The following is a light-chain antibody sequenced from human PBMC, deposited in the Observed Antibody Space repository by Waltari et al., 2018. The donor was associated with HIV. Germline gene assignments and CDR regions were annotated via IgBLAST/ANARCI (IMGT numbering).Light chain of an antibody. CDR3: QQSYSTPFT. J-gene: IGKJ2*01. CDR2: GAT. CDR1: QNVNTY. V-gene: IGKV1-39*01. Sequence: DIQMTQSPYPLSASVGDRVTITCQTSQNVNTYLNWYQQTPGNAPKLLIYGATNLQSGVATRFSGSGSVTNFTLTIDSLQPDDFVLYYCQQSYSTPFTFGPGTKL.